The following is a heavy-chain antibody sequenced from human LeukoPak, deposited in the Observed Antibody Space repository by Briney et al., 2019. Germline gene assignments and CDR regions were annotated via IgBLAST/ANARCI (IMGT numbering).Heavy chain of an antibody. Sequence: SETLSLTCTVSGGSISSYYWSWIRQPPGKGLEWIGYIYYGGSTNYNPSLKSRVTISVDTSKNQFSLKLSSVTAADTAVYYCARDSGGNSGVDYWGQGTLVTVSS. CDR2: IYYGGST. CDR3: ARDSGGNSGVDY. J-gene: IGHJ4*02. CDR1: GGSISSYY. D-gene: IGHD4-23*01. V-gene: IGHV4-59*01.